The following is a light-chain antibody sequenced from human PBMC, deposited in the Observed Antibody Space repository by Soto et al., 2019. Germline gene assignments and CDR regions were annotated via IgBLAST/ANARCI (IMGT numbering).Light chain of an antibody. V-gene: IGKV3-20*01. J-gene: IGKJ1*01. CDR3: QQYGSSGT. Sequence: EIVLTQSPGTLSLSPGERATLSSRASQSVSNNYLAWYQQKPGQAPRLLIYGASNRDTGIPDRFSGSGSGTDVTLTISRLEPEDLAVYYCQQYGSSGTFGQGTKVEIK. CDR2: GAS. CDR1: QSVSNNY.